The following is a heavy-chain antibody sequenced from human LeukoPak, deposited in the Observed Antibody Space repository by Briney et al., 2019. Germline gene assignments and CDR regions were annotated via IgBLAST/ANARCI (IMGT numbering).Heavy chain of an antibody. J-gene: IGHJ3*02. Sequence: AGGSLRLSCAASGFAFSSYAMSWVRQAPGKGLEWVSTVSAGAGNTYYADSVKGRFTISRDNSKSTLYLQMNSLRAEDTAVDYCAKGQMGVVRHAFDIWGQGTMVTVSS. CDR3: AKGQMGVVRHAFDI. D-gene: IGHD3-3*01. CDR2: VSAGAGNT. CDR1: GFAFSSYA. V-gene: IGHV3-23*01.